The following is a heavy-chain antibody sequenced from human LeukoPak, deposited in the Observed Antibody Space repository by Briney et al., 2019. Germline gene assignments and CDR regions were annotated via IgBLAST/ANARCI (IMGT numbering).Heavy chain of an antibody. CDR3: AKTTGGNAYDYIHY. V-gene: IGHV3-23*01. J-gene: IGHJ4*02. D-gene: IGHD5-12*01. CDR1: GFTFSNYG. CDR2: TSASGSSP. Sequence: GGSLRLSCAASGFTFSNYGMNWVRQAPGERLEWVSATSASGSSPNYSDSVKGRFTISRDNSKNTLYLQMNSMRAEDTAVYYCAKTTGGNAYDYIHYWGQGTLVTVSS.